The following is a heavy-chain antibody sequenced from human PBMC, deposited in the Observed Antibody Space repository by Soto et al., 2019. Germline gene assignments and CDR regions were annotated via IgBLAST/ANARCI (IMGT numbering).Heavy chain of an antibody. V-gene: IGHV4-34*01. D-gene: IGHD6-19*01. CDR1: GGSFSGYY. CDR2: INHSGST. J-gene: IGHJ5*02. Sequence: TSETLSLTCAVYGGSFSGYYWSWIRQPPGKGLEWIGEINHSGSTNYNPSLKSRVTISVDTSKNQFSLKLSSVTAADTAVYYCASSTKLYSSGWYWANWFDPWGQGTLVTVSS. CDR3: ASSTKLYSSGWYWANWFDP.